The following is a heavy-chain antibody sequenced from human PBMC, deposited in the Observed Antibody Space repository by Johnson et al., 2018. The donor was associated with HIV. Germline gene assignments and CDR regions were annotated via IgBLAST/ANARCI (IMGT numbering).Heavy chain of an antibody. Sequence: QVQLVESGGGVVQPGESLRLACAASGFTFKNSVMHWVRQAPGKGLEWVAFIRYEGSNNYYADSVKGQFTLSIDTSKNTLYLQMNSLRAEDTAVYYCAKEGYYYPDPAHGNRAVAFDIWGQGTMVTVSS. CDR1: GFTFKNSV. J-gene: IGHJ3*02. D-gene: IGHD3-10*01. CDR3: AKEGYYYPDPAHGNRAVAFDI. V-gene: IGHV3-30*02. CDR2: IRYEGSNN.